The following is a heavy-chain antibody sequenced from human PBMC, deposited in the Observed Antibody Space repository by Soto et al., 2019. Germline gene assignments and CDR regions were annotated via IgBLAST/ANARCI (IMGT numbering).Heavy chain of an antibody. J-gene: IGHJ4*02. V-gene: IGHV3-66*01. Sequence: LVQSGGGLVQAGGSLRLSCTCFGFSVGNNFLTWVRQAPGKGLEWVSVIYNDGRTFYTDSVKGRFVASRDNSQNTMDLQMNNLRVDDTAIYYCARDSHNGWRSGWWGQGDLVTVAS. CDR1: GFSVGNNF. D-gene: IGHD6-19*01. CDR3: ARDSHNGWRSGW. CDR2: IYNDGRT.